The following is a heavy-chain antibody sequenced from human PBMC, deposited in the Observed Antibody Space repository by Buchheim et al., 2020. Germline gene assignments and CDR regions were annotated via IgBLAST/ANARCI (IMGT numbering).Heavy chain of an antibody. CDR1: GGSISSSSYY. V-gene: IGHV4-39*07. Sequence: QLQLQESGPGLVKPSETLSLTCIVSGGSISSSSYYWGWIRQPPGKGLEWIGSIYYSGSTYYNPSLKSRVTISVDTSNNQFSLKLSSVTAADTAVYYCARDRGGGYCSGGSCYKSNNWFDPWGQGTL. CDR2: IYYSGST. CDR3: ARDRGGGYCSGGSCYKSNNWFDP. D-gene: IGHD2-15*01. J-gene: IGHJ5*02.